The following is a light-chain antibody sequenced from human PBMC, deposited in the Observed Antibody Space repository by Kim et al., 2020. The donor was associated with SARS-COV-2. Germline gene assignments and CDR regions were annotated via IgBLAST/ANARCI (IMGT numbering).Light chain of an antibody. V-gene: IGKV1-6*01. CDR3: RQDYGYPRT. CDR2: GAS. Sequence: SASVGDRVTITCRASQGIRNDLGWYEQKPGKAPKLLIYGASILQTGVPSRFSGSASGTDFTLTISSLQSEEFATYYCRQDYGYPRTFGQGTKVEI. J-gene: IGKJ2*01. CDR1: QGIRND.